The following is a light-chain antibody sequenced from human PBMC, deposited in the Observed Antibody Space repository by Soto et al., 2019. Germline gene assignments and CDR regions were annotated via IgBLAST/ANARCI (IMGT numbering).Light chain of an antibody. CDR3: QQYNNWPRT. V-gene: IGKV3-15*01. Sequence: VMTQSPATLSVSPGERAALSCRASQSVSSNLAWYQQKPGQAPRLLIYHASTRATAVPARFTASGSGTEFTLTISSLQSEDFAVYCCQQYNNWPRTFGQGTKVEI. CDR1: QSVSSN. CDR2: HAS. J-gene: IGKJ1*01.